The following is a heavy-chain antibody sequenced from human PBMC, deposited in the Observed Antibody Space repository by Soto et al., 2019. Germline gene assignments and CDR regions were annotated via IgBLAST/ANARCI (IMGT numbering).Heavy chain of an antibody. Sequence: PGGSLRLSCAVSGFTFTNYAMNWVRQAPGKGLEWVSAISASGGGTYYADSVRGRFTISRDYSKNMSFLQMNSLRAEDTAIYYCARPIVGGTLHALDIWGQGTMVTVSS. J-gene: IGHJ3*02. D-gene: IGHD1-26*01. CDR1: GFTFTNYA. CDR2: ISASGGGT. CDR3: ARPIVGGTLHALDI. V-gene: IGHV3-23*01.